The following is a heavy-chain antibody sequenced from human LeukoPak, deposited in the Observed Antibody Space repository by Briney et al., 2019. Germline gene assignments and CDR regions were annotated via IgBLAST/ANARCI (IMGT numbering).Heavy chain of an antibody. V-gene: IGHV4-59*01. Sequence: SETLSLTCTVSGGSISSFYWSWIRQSPGKELEWIGYIYYSGNTKYNPSLKSRITMAVDTSKNQVSLKLTSVTAADTAIYYCAREVHYYGSGTYFFWFDPWGQGTLVTVSS. CDR3: AREVHYYGSGTYFFWFDP. J-gene: IGHJ5*02. D-gene: IGHD3-10*01. CDR2: IYYSGNT. CDR1: GGSISSFY.